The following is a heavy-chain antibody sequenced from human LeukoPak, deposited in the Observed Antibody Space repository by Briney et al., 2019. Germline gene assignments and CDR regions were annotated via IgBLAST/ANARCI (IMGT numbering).Heavy chain of an antibody. J-gene: IGHJ4*02. D-gene: IGHD7-27*01. V-gene: IGHV4-39*07. Sequence: SETLSLTCTVSGGSISSSSYYWGWIRQPPGKGLEWIGSIYYSGSTYYNPSLKSRVTISVDTSKNQFSLKLSSVTAADTAVYYCARGMGMNSNLDWGQGTLVTVSS. CDR3: ARGMGMNSNLD. CDR1: GGSISSSSYY. CDR2: IYYSGST.